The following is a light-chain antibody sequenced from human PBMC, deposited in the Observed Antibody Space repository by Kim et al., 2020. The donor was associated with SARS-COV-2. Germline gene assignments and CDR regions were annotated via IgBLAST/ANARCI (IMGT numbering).Light chain of an antibody. CDR3: QAWDSSTWV. CDR2: QDG. CDR1: KLGDKY. V-gene: IGLV3-1*01. Sequence: SVATGQTASITGAGDKLGDKYAYWYQQKPGQSPVLVIYQDGKRPSGIPERFAGSNSGNTATLTISGTQAMDEADYYCQAWDSSTWVFGGGTQLTVL. J-gene: IGLJ3*02.